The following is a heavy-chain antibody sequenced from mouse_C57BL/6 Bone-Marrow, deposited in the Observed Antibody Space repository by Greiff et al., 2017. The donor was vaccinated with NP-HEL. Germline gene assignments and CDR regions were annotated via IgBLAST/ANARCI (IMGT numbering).Heavy chain of an antibody. D-gene: IGHD1-1*01. Sequence: EVKLVESGGGLVQPGGSLKLSCAASVFTFSDYGMAWVRQAPRKGPEWVAFISNLAYSIYYADTVTGRFTISRENAKNTLYLEMSSLRSEDTAMYYCARVGDYYGSSYGFDYWGQGTTLTVSS. CDR3: ARVGDYYGSSYGFDY. CDR2: ISNLAYSI. V-gene: IGHV5-15*01. J-gene: IGHJ2*01. CDR1: VFTFSDYG.